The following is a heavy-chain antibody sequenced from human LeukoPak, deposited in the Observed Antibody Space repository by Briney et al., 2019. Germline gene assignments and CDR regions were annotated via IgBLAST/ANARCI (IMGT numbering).Heavy chain of an antibody. J-gene: IGHJ4*02. CDR1: GFNFFSYN. CDR2: ISSSSSTI. V-gene: IGHV3-48*01. D-gene: IGHD3-3*01. CDR3: ARDPGLSGYYLDH. Sequence: PGGSLRLSCAASGFNFFSYNMNWVRQAPGKGLEWVSYISSSSSTIYYADSVRGRFTMSRDNAEKSLSLQMNSLRAEDTAVYYCARDPGLSGYYLDHWGQGTLITVSS.